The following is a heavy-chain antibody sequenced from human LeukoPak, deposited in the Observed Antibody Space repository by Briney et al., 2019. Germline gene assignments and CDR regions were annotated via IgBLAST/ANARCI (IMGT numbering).Heavy chain of an antibody. D-gene: IGHD3-10*01. Sequence: PGGSLRLSCTASGFTFSNYVMNWVRQAPGKGLEWVSVISGSGTRTYYADSVKGRFTIYRDNSNNTLYLVMNSLRTEDTAIYYCAKDQFRGPPPGAFDIWGKGTMVTVSS. CDR2: ISGSGTRT. V-gene: IGHV3-23*01. J-gene: IGHJ3*02. CDR1: GFTFSNYV. CDR3: AKDQFRGPPPGAFDI.